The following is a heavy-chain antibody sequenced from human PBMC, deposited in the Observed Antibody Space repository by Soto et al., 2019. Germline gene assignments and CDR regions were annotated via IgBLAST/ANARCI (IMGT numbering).Heavy chain of an antibody. V-gene: IGHV3-30-3*01. J-gene: IGHJ5*02. Sequence: QVQLVESGGGVVQPGRSLRLSCAASGFTFSSYAMHWVRQAPGKGLEWVAVISYDGSNKYYADSVKGRFTISRDNSKNTLYLQMNSLRAEDTAVYYCARGPDGDYVFNWFDPWGQGTLVTVSS. CDR1: GFTFSSYA. CDR3: ARGPDGDYVFNWFDP. D-gene: IGHD4-17*01. CDR2: ISYDGSNK.